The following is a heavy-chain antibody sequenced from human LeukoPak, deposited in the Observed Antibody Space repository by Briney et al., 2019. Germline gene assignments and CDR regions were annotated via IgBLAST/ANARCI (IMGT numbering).Heavy chain of an antibody. CDR2: ISSSGNTI. V-gene: IGHV3-48*03. Sequence: PGGSLRLSCTGSGFIFSRYEMNWVRQAPGKGLEWVSYISSSGNTIYYADSVKGRFTISRDNAKNTVYLQMNSLRAEDTAVYYCARVAHSIYGDFFDYWGQGTLVTVSS. CDR3: ARVAHSIYGDFFDY. J-gene: IGHJ4*02. CDR1: GFIFSRYE. D-gene: IGHD4-17*01.